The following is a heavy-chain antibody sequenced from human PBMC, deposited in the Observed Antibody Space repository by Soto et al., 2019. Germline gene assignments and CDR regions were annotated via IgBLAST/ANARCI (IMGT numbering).Heavy chain of an antibody. CDR3: VRGPSHGAFDI. J-gene: IGHJ3*02. V-gene: IGHV3-30-3*01. Sequence: PGGPLRLSCAASVSTFSSYDIHWVRQAPGKGLEWVAHITPDGNRAYYADSVKGRFTVSRDNARNTVYLQVKSLRPEDTAVYHCVRGPSHGAFDIWGQGTLVTVSS. CDR2: ITPDGNRA. CDR1: VSTFSSYD.